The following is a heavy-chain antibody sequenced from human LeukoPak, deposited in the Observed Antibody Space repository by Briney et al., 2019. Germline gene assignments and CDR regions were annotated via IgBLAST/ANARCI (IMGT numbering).Heavy chain of an antibody. J-gene: IGHJ3*02. CDR2: IIPIFGTA. Sequence: ASVKVSCKASGGTFSSYAISWVRQAPGQGLEWMGGIIPIFGTANYAQKFQGRVTITTDESTSTAYMELSSLGSEDTAVYYCASNGVGGFAFDIWGQGTMVTVSS. V-gene: IGHV1-69*05. D-gene: IGHD2-15*01. CDR1: GGTFSSYA. CDR3: ASNGVGGFAFDI.